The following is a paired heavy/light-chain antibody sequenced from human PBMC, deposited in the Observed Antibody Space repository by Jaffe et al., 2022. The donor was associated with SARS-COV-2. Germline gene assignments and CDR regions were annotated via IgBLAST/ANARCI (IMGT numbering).Light chain of an antibody. CDR3: CSYEGSSPYVV. CDR2: EGT. V-gene: IGLV2-23*01. Sequence: QSALTQPASVSGSPGQSITISCTGTSSHVGSYNLVSWYQQHPGKVPKVLIYEGTKRPSGVSNRFSGSKSGNPASLTISGLQAEDEADYYCCSYEGSSPYVVFGGGTKLTVL. J-gene: IGLJ2*01. CDR1: SSHVGSYNL.
Heavy chain of an antibody. J-gene: IGHJ5*02. V-gene: IGHV4-31*03. CDR1: GVSINTGDYY. CDR2: IYYSGNT. Sequence: QVQLQESGPGLVKPSQTLSLTCSVSGVSINTGDYYWTWIRQQPGKGLEWIGNIYYSGNTFYNPALRSRLTMSVDMSKNSFSLRLSSVTAADTAVYYCARELSTSPAFNWFDPWGQGTLVTVSS. CDR3: ARELSTSPAFNWFDP. D-gene: IGHD2-2*01.